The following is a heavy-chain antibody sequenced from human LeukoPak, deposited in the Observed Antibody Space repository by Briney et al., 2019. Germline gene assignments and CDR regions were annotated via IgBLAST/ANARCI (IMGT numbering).Heavy chain of an antibody. V-gene: IGHV3-30*02. D-gene: IGHD2-21*01. Sequence: GGSLRLSCAASGFTFSSYGMHWVRQAPGKGLEWVAFIRYDGGNKYYADSVKGRFTISRDNSKNTLYLQMNSLRAEDTAVYYCAKDLVGGGEIDYWGQGTLVTVSS. J-gene: IGHJ4*02. CDR2: IRYDGGNK. CDR1: GFTFSSYG. CDR3: AKDLVGGGEIDY.